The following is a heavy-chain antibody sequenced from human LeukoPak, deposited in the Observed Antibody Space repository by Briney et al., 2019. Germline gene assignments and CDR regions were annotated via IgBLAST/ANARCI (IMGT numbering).Heavy chain of an antibody. J-gene: IGHJ4*02. D-gene: IGHD3-3*01. CDR2: IRYDGSNK. CDR3: AKDPYDFWSGYYGSY. V-gene: IGHV3-30*02. CDR1: GFTFSSYG. Sequence: GGSLRLSCAASGFTFSSYGMHWVRQAPGKGLEWVAFIRYDGSNKYYADSVKGRFTISRDNSKNTLYLQMNSLRAEDTAVYYCAKDPYDFWSGYYGSYWGQGTLVTVSS.